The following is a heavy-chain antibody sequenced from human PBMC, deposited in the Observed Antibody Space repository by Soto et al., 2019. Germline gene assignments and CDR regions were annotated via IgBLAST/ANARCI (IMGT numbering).Heavy chain of an antibody. CDR2: FDPEDGET. J-gene: IGHJ4*02. Sequence: GASVKVSCKVSGYTLTELSMHGVRQAPGKGLEWMGGFDPEDGETIYAQKFQGRVTMTEDTSTDTAYMELSSLRSEDTAVYYCATAPWFGELSDYWGQGTLVTVSS. CDR1: GYTLTELS. D-gene: IGHD3-10*01. CDR3: ATAPWFGELSDY. V-gene: IGHV1-24*01.